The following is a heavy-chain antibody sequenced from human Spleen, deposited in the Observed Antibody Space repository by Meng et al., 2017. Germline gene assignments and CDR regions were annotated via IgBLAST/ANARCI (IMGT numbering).Heavy chain of an antibody. Sequence: EVQLVESGGGLVKPGGSLRLSCAASGFTFSGYSMNWVRQAPGKGLEWVSSISSSSIYADSVKGRFTISRDNAKNSVYLQMNRLRAEDTAVYYCARGRVVVSATPSDYWGQGTLVTVSS. CDR2: ISSSSI. D-gene: IGHD2-15*01. CDR1: GFTFSGYS. V-gene: IGHV3-21*01. J-gene: IGHJ4*02. CDR3: ARGRVVVSATPSDY.